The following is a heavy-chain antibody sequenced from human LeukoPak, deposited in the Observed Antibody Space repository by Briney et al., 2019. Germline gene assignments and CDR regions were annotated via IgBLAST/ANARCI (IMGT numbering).Heavy chain of an antibody. CDR1: GFTFSNYW. V-gene: IGHV3-30*18. CDR2: ISYDGSSK. CDR3: ANNIAAAGNYYYYMDV. D-gene: IGHD6-13*01. J-gene: IGHJ6*03. Sequence: PGGSLRLSCAASGFTFSNYWMHWVRQAPGKGLEWVAVISYDGSSKYYADSVKGRFTISRDNSKNTLYLQMNSLRAEDTAVYYCANNIAAAGNYYYYMDVWGKGTTVTVSS.